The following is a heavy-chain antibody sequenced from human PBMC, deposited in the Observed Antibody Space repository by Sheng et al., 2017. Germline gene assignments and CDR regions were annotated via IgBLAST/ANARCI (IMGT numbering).Heavy chain of an antibody. D-gene: IGHD3-10*01. CDR3: MRVNRFSTFYGSGGYLGGFDH. CDR1: GDSISNGDYY. J-gene: IGHJ4*02. V-gene: IGHV4-30-4*08. Sequence: QVQLQESGPGLVKPSQTLSLTCTVSGDSISNGDYYWSWIRQPPGKGLEWIGFISYSGNAYYNPSLESRLAMSVDTSRNQFSLKLTSATAADTAVYYCMRVNRFSTFYGSGGYLGGFDHWGREPWSPFPQ. CDR2: ISYSGNA.